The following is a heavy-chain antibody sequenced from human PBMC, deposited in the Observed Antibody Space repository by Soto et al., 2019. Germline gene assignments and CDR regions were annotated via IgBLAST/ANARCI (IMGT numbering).Heavy chain of an antibody. J-gene: IGHJ6*02. V-gene: IGHV1-18*03. Sequence: GASVKVYCKASGYIVTSYGISLVRQAPGQGLEWMGWISGYNGNTYYANSVKGRFTISRDNSKNTLYLQMGSLRAEDMAVYYCARTNSGYSGYDYIRGMDVWGQGTTVTVSS. D-gene: IGHD5-12*01. CDR3: ARTNSGYSGYDYIRGMDV. CDR1: GYIVTSYG. CDR2: ISGYNGNT.